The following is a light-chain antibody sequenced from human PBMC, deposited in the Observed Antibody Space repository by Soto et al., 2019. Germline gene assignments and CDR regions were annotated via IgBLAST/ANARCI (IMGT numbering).Light chain of an antibody. V-gene: IGKV3-20*01. Sequence: EIVMTQSPATVPVSPGERVTLSCRASQSVSIDLAWYQQKPGQAPTLVIFDASSRASGIPERFSGSGSGTDSTLTITRLEPEDFAVYYCQEYDGSPITFGLGTRLEI. CDR3: QEYDGSPIT. CDR1: QSVSID. J-gene: IGKJ5*01. CDR2: DAS.